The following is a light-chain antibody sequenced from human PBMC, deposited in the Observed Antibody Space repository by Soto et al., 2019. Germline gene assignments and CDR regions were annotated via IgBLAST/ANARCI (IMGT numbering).Light chain of an antibody. CDR2: KAS. J-gene: IGKJ4*01. Sequence: DIQMTQSPSTLSASVGDRVTITCRASQSVSSWLAWYLQKPGKVPKLLIYKASTLESGVPSRFSGSGSGTEFTLTISSLQPDDFATYYCQQYNSNPLTFGGGTKVEIK. CDR1: QSVSSW. V-gene: IGKV1-5*03. CDR3: QQYNSNPLT.